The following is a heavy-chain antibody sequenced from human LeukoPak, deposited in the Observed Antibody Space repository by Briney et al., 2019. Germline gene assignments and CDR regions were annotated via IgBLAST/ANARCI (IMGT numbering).Heavy chain of an antibody. V-gene: IGHV5-51*01. CDR3: GRTETYYGSGSYFDAFDM. D-gene: IGHD3-10*01. J-gene: IGHJ3*02. Sequence: GAALKTFSSGFGYGFTSYWIGWVRQLHGQGLGLVWIIYPCDSDSRYSPPFQGRVTITADKSISSAYLQWSSLKASDTARYYCGRTETYYGSGSYFDAFDMWGQGTMLTVSS. CDR1: GYGFTSYW. CDR2: IYPCDSDS.